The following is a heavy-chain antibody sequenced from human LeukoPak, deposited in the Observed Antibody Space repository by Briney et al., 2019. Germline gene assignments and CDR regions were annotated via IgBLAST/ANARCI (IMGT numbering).Heavy chain of an antibody. J-gene: IGHJ4*02. CDR1: GYTFTNND. V-gene: IGHV1-8*01. CDR3: ARHFGTGDNFDY. Sequence: ASVKVSCKASGYTFTNNDIHWVRQATGQGLEWMGWMHPNSDDTGYAQKFQGRVTMTRNTSISTAYMELSSLRPEDTAVYYCARHFGTGDNFDYWGQGTLLIVSA. CDR2: MHPNSDDT. D-gene: IGHD1-1*01.